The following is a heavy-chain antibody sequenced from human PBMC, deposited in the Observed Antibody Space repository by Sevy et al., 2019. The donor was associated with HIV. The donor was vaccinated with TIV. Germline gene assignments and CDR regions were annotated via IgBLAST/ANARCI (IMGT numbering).Heavy chain of an antibody. V-gene: IGHV3-13*01. CDR3: ARSGGYSDYGMDV. Sequence: GGSLRLSCGASGFTFSSYDMHWVRQAAGKGLEWVSGIGSGGDAYYLGSVKGRFTISRENAKNSLYLQMNSLRAGDTAVYYCARSGGYSDYGMDVWGQGTTVTVSS. D-gene: IGHD5-12*01. J-gene: IGHJ6*02. CDR2: IGSGGDA. CDR1: GFTFSSYD.